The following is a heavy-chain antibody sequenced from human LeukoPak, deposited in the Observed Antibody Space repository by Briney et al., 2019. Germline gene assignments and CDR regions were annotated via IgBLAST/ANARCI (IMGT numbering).Heavy chain of an antibody. CDR3: ARDGAIVVVPAAGGLDY. Sequence: GGSLRLSCAASGFTFSSYSMNWVRQAPGKGLEWVSSISSSSSYIYYADLVKGRFTISRDNAKNSLYLQMNSLRAEDTAVYYCARDGAIVVVPAAGGLDYWGQGTLVTVSS. CDR2: ISSSSSYI. CDR1: GFTFSSYS. V-gene: IGHV3-21*01. D-gene: IGHD2-2*01. J-gene: IGHJ4*02.